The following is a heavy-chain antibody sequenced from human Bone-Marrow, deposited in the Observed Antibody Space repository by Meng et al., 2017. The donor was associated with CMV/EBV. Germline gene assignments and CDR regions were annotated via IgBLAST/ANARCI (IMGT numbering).Heavy chain of an antibody. CDR1: GASFSDYY. V-gene: IGHV4-34*01. D-gene: IGHD3-3*01. J-gene: IGHJ4*02. CDR2: VNHSGIT. CDR3: ARGSFDFWSGYRFDY. Sequence: SETLSLTCAVYGASFSDYYWSWIRQSPGKGLEWIGEVNHSGITNYNPSLESRVTISVDTSKNQFSLKLSSVTAADTAVYYCARGSFDFWSGYRFDYWGQGTLVTVSS.